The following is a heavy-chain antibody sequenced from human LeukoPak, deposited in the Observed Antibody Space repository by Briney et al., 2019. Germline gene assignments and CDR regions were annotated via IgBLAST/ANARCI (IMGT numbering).Heavy chain of an antibody. Sequence: SETLSLTCAVYGGSLSDYSWNWIRQPPGKGLGWIGEINHSGRTNYNPSLKSPVTISIDTSQNRFSLKVSSVTAADTAMYYCARGRYIDWRRDPSYFEYWGQGTLVTVSS. CDR3: ARGRYIDWRRDPSYFEY. V-gene: IGHV4-34*01. CDR2: INHSGRT. CDR1: GGSLSDYS. J-gene: IGHJ4*02. D-gene: IGHD3-9*01.